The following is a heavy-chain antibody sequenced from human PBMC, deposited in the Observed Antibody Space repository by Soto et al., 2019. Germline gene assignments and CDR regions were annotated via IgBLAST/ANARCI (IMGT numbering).Heavy chain of an antibody. J-gene: IGHJ5*02. CDR2: IIPIFGTA. Sequence: QVQLVQSGAEVKKPGSSVKVSCKASGGTFSSYAISWVRQAPGQGLEWMGGIIPIFGTANYAQKFQGRVTITADESTSTASMDLSSLRSEDTAVYYCARVFYNWNYNGWFDPWGQGTLVTVSS. CDR1: GGTFSSYA. D-gene: IGHD1-7*01. V-gene: IGHV1-69*01. CDR3: ARVFYNWNYNGWFDP.